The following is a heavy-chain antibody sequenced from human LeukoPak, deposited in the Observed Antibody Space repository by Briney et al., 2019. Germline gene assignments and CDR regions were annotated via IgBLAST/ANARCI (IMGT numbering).Heavy chain of an antibody. CDR3: AKGGYCSSTSCYVGWFDP. D-gene: IGHD2-2*01. CDR2: TSGGGGST. J-gene: IGHJ5*02. Sequence: GGSLRLSCAASGFTFSSYVMNWVGQGSGKGLECGSVTSGGGGSTYYADSVKGRFTIARDNSKNTLFLQMNSLRAENTAVYYCAKGGYCSSTSCYVGWFDPWGQGTLVTVSS. V-gene: IGHV3-23*01. CDR1: GFTFSSYV.